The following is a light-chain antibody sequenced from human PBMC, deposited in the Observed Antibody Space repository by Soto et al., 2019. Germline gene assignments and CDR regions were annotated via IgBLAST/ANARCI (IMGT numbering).Light chain of an antibody. CDR1: QSVRSN. V-gene: IGKV3D-15*01. CDR3: QQYNNWPAIT. Sequence: EIVMTQSPATLSVSPGERATLSCRASQSVRSNFAWYQQKPGQAPRLLIYGASTRATGIPARFSGSGSGTEFTLTISSLQSEDFAVYSCQQYNNWPAITFGKGTRMAIK. J-gene: IGKJ5*01. CDR2: GAS.